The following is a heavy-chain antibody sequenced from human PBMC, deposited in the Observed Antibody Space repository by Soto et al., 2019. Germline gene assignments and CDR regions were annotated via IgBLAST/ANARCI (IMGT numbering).Heavy chain of an antibody. D-gene: IGHD3-16*01. CDR2: INPGNGNT. V-gene: IGHV1-3*01. CDR3: ASRPGLEGGPFDF. CDR1: GYTFTTQP. J-gene: IGHJ4*02. Sequence: QVQLVQSGAEVKEPGASVKVSCKASGYTFTTQPIHWVRQAPGQRLERMGWINPGNGNTEYSQKFHGRVIITRDTSASTASMELSSLRSEDAAVYYCASRPGLEGGPFDFWGQGTLVTVSS.